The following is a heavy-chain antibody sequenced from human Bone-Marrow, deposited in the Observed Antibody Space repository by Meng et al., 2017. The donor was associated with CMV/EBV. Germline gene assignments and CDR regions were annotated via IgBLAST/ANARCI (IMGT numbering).Heavy chain of an antibody. Sequence: KATGGAFRRYAISWWRQAPGQGLGWMGGIIPIFGTANYSQKFQGRVPITTDESTSTACMELSSLRSEDTAVYYCAAERGTAMVTDYWGQGTLVTVSS. CDR1: GGAFRRYA. J-gene: IGHJ4*02. V-gene: IGHV1-69*05. D-gene: IGHD5-18*01. CDR2: IIPIFGTA. CDR3: AAERGTAMVTDY.